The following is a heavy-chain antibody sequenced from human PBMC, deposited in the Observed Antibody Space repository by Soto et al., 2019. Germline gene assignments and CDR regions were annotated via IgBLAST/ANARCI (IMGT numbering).Heavy chain of an antibody. CDR2: ISYDGSNK. D-gene: IGHD3-10*01. Sequence: QVQLVESGGGVVQPGRSLRLSCAASGFTFSSYAMHWVRQAPGKGLEWVAVISYDGSNKYYADSVKGRFTISRDNSKNTLYLKMNSLRAEDTAVYYCASDRAQTSLWFGEFDYWGQGTLVTVSS. CDR3: ASDRAQTSLWFGEFDY. V-gene: IGHV3-30-3*01. J-gene: IGHJ4*02. CDR1: GFTFSSYA.